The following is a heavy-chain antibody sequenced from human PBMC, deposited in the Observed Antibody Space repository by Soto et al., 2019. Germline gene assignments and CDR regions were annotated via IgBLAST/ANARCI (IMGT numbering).Heavy chain of an antibody. CDR2: ISSSGSYT. Sequence: QVQLVESGGGPVKPGGSLRLSCAASGFIFIDHYMSWFRQAPGKGLEWLSYISSSGSYTIYADSVKGRFTISRYNAKNSLYLQMNSLRAEDTAVYYCARGDLYDETGAFDYWGRGTLVTVSS. CDR3: ARGDLYDETGAFDY. V-gene: IGHV3-11*06. D-gene: IGHD7-27*01. J-gene: IGHJ4*02. CDR1: GFIFIDHY.